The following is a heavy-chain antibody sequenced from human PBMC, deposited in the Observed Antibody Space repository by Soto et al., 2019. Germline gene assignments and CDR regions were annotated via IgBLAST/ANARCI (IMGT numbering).Heavy chain of an antibody. CDR1: GFSFSYYA. CDR2: IAYAASKK. Sequence: QVQLVESGGGVVQPGRSLRLSCAASGFSFSYYAMHWVRQAPGKGLEWVAVIAYAASKKYYADSVKGRFTISRDNSKNTLYLQMSSLRDEDTAVYYCASPYCSGGSCYLTEYFQHWGQGTLVTVSS. J-gene: IGHJ1*01. V-gene: IGHV3-30*03. CDR3: ASPYCSGGSCYLTEYFQH. D-gene: IGHD2-15*01.